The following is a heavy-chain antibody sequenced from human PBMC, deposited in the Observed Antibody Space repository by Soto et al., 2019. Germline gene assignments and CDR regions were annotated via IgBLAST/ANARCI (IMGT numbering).Heavy chain of an antibody. J-gene: IGHJ4*02. Sequence: PSETLSLTCTVSGGSISSYYWSWIRQPPGKGLEWIGYIYYSGSTNYNPSLKSRATISVDTSKNQFSLKLSSVTAADTAVYYCARDTTYYFDYWGQGTLVTVSS. CDR1: GGSISSYY. D-gene: IGHD1-1*01. CDR2: IYYSGST. V-gene: IGHV4-59*01. CDR3: ARDTTYYFDY.